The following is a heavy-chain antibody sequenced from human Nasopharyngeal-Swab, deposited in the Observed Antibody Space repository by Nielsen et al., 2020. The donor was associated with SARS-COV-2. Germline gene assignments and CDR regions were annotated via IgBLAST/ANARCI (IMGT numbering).Heavy chain of an antibody. CDR1: GGSISNYY. CDR3: ARFSGSYPLNWFDP. CDR2: IFYSGST. J-gene: IGHJ5*02. V-gene: IGHV4-59*01. D-gene: IGHD3-16*02. Sequence: SETLSLTCTVSGGSISNYYWSWIRQPPGKGLEWIGQIFYSGSTNYNPSIKTRVTISVDTSKNEFSLKLNSVTAADTAVYYCARFSGSYPLNWFDPWGQGILVIVSS.